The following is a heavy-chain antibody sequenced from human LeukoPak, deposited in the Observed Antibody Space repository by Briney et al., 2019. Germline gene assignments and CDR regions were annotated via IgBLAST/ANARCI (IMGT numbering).Heavy chain of an antibody. V-gene: IGHV3-30*18. CDR3: AKEKQLEPFDY. Sequence: HPGGSLRLSCAASGFTFSSYGMHWVRQAPGKGLEWVAVISYDGSNKYYADSVKGRFTISRDNSKNTLYLQMNSLRGEDTAVYYCAKEKQLEPFDYWGQGTLVTVSS. CDR2: ISYDGSNK. CDR1: GFTFSSYG. J-gene: IGHJ4*02. D-gene: IGHD1-1*01.